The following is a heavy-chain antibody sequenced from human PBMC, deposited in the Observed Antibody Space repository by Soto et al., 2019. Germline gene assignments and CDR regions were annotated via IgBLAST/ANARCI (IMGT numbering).Heavy chain of an antibody. J-gene: IGHJ6*02. CDR1: GGTLSSHA. V-gene: IGHV1-69*01. Sequence: SAKASCKYSGGTLSSHAIRWVRQETRKVLECMGAIIPFFKATNYAQKFQGRVTITADDSTSTAYMDLYSLRSGDTAVYYCARDVPLNYYDGTFSYYALDVWGQGTSVTVSS. CDR2: IIPFFKAT. D-gene: IGHD3-16*01. CDR3: ARDVPLNYYDGTFSYYALDV.